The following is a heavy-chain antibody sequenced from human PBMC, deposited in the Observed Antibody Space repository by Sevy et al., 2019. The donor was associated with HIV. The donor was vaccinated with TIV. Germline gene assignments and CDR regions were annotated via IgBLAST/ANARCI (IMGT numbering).Heavy chain of an antibody. V-gene: IGHV1-8*01. CDR3: ARFLSTSYYYYSAMDV. Sequence: ASVKVSCKASGYTFTSYDINWVRQATGQGLEWMGWMNPNSGNTGYAQKFQGRVTMTRNTSISTAYMELGSLGSGDTAVYYCARFLSTSYYYYSAMDVWGQGTTVTVSS. D-gene: IGHD2-2*01. CDR2: MNPNSGNT. J-gene: IGHJ6*02. CDR1: GYTFTSYD.